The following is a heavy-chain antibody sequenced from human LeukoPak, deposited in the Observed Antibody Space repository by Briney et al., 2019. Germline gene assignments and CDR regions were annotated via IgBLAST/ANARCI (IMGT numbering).Heavy chain of an antibody. Sequence: EASVKVSCKASRYTFTGYYMHWVRQAPGQGLEWMGWINPNSGGTNYAQKFQGWATMTRDTSISTAYMELSRLRSDDTAVYYCARVSYYYGMDVWGQGTTVTVSS. CDR3: ARVSYYYGMDV. CDR2: INPNSGGT. J-gene: IGHJ6*02. CDR1: RYTFTGYY. V-gene: IGHV1-2*04.